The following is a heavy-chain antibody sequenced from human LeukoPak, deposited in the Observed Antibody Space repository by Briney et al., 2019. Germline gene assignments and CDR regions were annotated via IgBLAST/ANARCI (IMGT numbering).Heavy chain of an antibody. D-gene: IGHD2-21*02. CDR2: ISSSSSYI. J-gene: IGHJ6*02. CDR1: GFTFSSYS. Sequence: PGGSLRLSCAASGFTFSSYSMNWVRQAPGKGLEWVSSISSSSSYIYYADSVKGRFTISRDNAKNSLYLQMNSLRAEDTAVYYCARDTVVVTAPTRESIYYYYGMDVWGQGTTVTVSS. CDR3: ARDTVVVTAPTRESIYYYYGMDV. V-gene: IGHV3-21*01.